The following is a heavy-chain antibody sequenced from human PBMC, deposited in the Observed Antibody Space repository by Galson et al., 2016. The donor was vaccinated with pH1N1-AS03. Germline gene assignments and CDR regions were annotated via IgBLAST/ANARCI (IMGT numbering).Heavy chain of an antibody. J-gene: IGHJ4*02. CDR1: GYNFVTYG. D-gene: IGHD6-6*01. CDR2: INPYSTNT. CDR3: ARVVAGRPFLIDY. V-gene: IGHV1-18*01. Sequence: SVKVSCKASGYNFVTYGITWVRQGPGQGLEWMGWINPYSTNTNYAKKVQDRVTMTADTSTTTAHLDLRNLGSDDTAVCCCARVVAGRPFLIDYWGQGTLVIVSS.